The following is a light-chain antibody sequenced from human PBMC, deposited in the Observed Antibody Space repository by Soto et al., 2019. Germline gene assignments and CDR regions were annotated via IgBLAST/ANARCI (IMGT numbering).Light chain of an antibody. Sequence: DSPLTQFPSTLSGTVGDRVTITCRASQTVSRLMTWYQQKPGKAPKLLIYEASSLESGVPSRFSGSGSGTEFTLTISGLQADDFATYYCKQVNSYPITFGQGTRLEIK. CDR3: KQVNSYPIT. CDR2: EAS. CDR1: QTVSRL. V-gene: IGKV1-5*01. J-gene: IGKJ5*01.